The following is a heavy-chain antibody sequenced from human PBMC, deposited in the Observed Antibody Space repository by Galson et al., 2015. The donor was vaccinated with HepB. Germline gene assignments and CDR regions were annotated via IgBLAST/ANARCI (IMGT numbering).Heavy chain of an antibody. CDR3: ARDRGSGSHFFDY. V-gene: IGHV1-8*01. D-gene: IGHD2-15*01. CDR1: GYTFACQH. CDR2: VNPNSDNT. J-gene: IGHJ4*02. Sequence: SVKVSCKASGYTFACQHIKWVRQATGQGLEWMGWVNPNSDNTGYAQKFQGRVTMTRNTSISTAYMELSSLRSEDTAVCYCARDRGSGSHFFDYWGQGTLVTVSS.